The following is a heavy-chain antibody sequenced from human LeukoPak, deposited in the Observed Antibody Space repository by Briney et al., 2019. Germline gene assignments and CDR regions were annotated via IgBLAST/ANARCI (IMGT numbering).Heavy chain of an antibody. CDR3: AREWGATVTEEGDSLDY. V-gene: IGHV3-30-3*01. CDR2: ISYDGSNK. J-gene: IGHJ4*02. Sequence: GGSLRLSCAASGSTFSNYAMHWVRQAPGKGLEGVAVISYDGSNKYYADSVKGRFTISRDNSKNTLYLQMNSLRAEDTAVYYCAREWGATVTEEGDSLDYWGQGTLVTVSS. CDR1: GSTFSNYA. D-gene: IGHD4-11*01.